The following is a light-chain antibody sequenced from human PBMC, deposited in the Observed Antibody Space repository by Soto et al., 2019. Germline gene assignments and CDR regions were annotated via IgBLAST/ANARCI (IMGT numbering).Light chain of an antibody. CDR3: QKYNEWPLT. CDR2: GAS. J-gene: IGKJ4*01. Sequence: EIVLTQSPGTLSLSPGERATLSCRASQSVSTSYLAWYQQKPGQAPRLLIYGASTRATGIPARFSGSGSGTEFTLTISSLQSEDFAVYYCQKYNEWPLTFGGGTKVDI. CDR1: QSVSTSY. V-gene: IGKV3-15*01.